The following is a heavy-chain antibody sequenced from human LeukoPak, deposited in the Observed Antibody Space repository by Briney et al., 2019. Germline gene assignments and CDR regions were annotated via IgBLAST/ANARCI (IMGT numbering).Heavy chain of an antibody. CDR1: GFTFSSYS. D-gene: IGHD3-3*01. J-gene: IGHJ5*02. CDR2: ISSSSSTI. CDR3: ARESYYDLWSGSPHNWFDP. V-gene: IGHV3-48*01. Sequence: GGSLRLSCAASGFTFSSYSMNWVRQAPGKGLEWVSYISSSSSTIYYADSVKGRFTISRDNAKNSLYLQMNSLRAEDTAVYYCARESYYDLWSGSPHNWFDPWGQGTLVTVSS.